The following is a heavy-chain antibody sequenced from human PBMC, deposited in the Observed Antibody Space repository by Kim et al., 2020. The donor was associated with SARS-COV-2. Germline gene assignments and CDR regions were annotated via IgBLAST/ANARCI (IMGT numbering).Heavy chain of an antibody. CDR3: ARDSDFGDYGGCFDY. J-gene: IGHJ4*01. Sequence: GGSLRLSCAASGFTFSIFSMNWVRQTPGKGLEVVASISRSSSYIYYADSVKGRFTISRDNAKNSLYLQMDSLRVDDTAVYYCARDSDFGDYGGCFDYWG. CDR2: ISRSSSYI. V-gene: IGHV3-21*01. CDR1: GFTFSIFS. D-gene: IGHD4-17*01.